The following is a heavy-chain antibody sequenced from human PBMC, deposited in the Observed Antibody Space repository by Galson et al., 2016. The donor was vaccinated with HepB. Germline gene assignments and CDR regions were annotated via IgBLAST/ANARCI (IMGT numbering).Heavy chain of an antibody. D-gene: IGHD1-20*01. CDR2: ISPYKGNT. J-gene: IGHJ3*02. Sequence: SVKVSCKASGYTFISYAISWVRQAPGQGLEWMGWISPYKGNTHYAQKFQGRVTITRDTSASTAYMELDSLRSEDTAVYYCARGNNWIDEAFDIWGQGTMVTVSS. CDR3: ARGNNWIDEAFDI. CDR1: GYTFISYA. V-gene: IGHV1-18*01.